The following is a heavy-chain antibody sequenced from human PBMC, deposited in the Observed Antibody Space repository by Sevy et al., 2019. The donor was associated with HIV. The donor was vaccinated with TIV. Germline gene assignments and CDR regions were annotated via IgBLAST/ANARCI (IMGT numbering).Heavy chain of an antibody. CDR2: INHSGST. CDR1: GGSFSGYY. J-gene: IGHJ6*02. D-gene: IGHD2-2*01. Sequence: SETLSLTCAVYGGSFSGYYWSWIRQPPGKGLEWIGEINHSGSTNYNPSLKSRVTISVDTSKNQFSLELSSVTAADTAVYYCARGEGYCSSTSCYYYYGMDVWGQGTTVTVSS. V-gene: IGHV4-34*01. CDR3: ARGEGYCSSTSCYYYYGMDV.